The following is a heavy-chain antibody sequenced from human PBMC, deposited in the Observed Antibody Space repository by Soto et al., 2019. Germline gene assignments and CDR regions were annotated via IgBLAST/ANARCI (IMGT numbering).Heavy chain of an antibody. D-gene: IGHD2-21*02. V-gene: IGHV4-61*01. CDR1: GVSITNSHYY. CDR2: IFHTGSA. Sequence: PSETLSLTSSVSGVSITNSHYYWSWIRQPPGKGLEWIGYIFHTGSASYKSSLKGRVTFSVDTSKNQFSLNLKSATAADTAVYYCARVRVRMTAIVFYFDSWGQGSLVTVSS. CDR3: ARVRVRMTAIVFYFDS. J-gene: IGHJ4*02.